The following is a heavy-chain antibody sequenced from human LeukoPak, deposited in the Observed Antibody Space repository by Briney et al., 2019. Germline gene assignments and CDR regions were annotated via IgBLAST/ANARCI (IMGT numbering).Heavy chain of an antibody. J-gene: IGHJ4*02. CDR1: GGSFSGYY. CDR2: INHSGST. V-gene: IGHV4-34*01. D-gene: IGHD3-9*01. CDR3: ARGGYYDILTGYYAIDY. Sequence: SETLSLTCAVYGGSFSGYYWSWIRQPPGKGLEWIGEINHSGSTNYNPSLKSRVTISVDTSKNQFSLKLSSVTAADTAVYYCARGGYYDILTGYYAIDYWGQGTLVTVSS.